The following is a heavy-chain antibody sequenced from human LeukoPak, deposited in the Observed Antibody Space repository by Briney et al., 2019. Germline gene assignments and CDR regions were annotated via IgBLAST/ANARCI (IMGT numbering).Heavy chain of an antibody. CDR2: INHSGST. Sequence: PSETLSLTRTVSGGSISGVDYYWSWIRQPPGKGLEWIGEINHSGSTNYNPSLKSRVTISVDTSKNQFSLKLSSVTAADTAVYYCARRFRGSYSAFDYWGQGTLVTVSS. CDR3: ARRFRGSYSAFDY. J-gene: IGHJ4*02. D-gene: IGHD1-26*01. CDR1: GGSISGVDYY. V-gene: IGHV4-34*01.